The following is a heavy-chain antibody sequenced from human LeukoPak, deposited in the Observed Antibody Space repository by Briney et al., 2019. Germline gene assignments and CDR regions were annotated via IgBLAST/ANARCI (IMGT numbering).Heavy chain of an antibody. Sequence: PSETLSLTCTVSGGSISSYYWSWIRQPPGKGLEWIGFIYYSGNTNYNPSLKSRVIISLDTSKNQFSLKLSSVTAADTAVYYCARLKGYSSGWYPSYYFDYWGQGTLVTVSS. D-gene: IGHD6-19*01. V-gene: IGHV4-59*08. J-gene: IGHJ4*02. CDR2: IYYSGNT. CDR1: GGSISSYY. CDR3: ARLKGYSSGWYPSYYFDY.